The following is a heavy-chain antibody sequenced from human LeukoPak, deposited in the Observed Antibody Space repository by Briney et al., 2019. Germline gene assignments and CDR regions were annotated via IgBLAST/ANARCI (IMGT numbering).Heavy chain of an antibody. V-gene: IGHV3-7*01. CDR2: VNQDGSEA. J-gene: IGHJ4*02. D-gene: IGHD5-12*01. CDR1: GFPFHNYW. CDR3: VRDGGVSGYDLLDY. Sequence: PGGSLRLSCAASGFPFHNYWMTWVRQAPGKGLEGVAQVNQDGSEAHYADSVKARFTISRDNAKSSVSLQMNSLRAEDTAVYYCVRDGGVSGYDLLDYWGQGTLVTVSS.